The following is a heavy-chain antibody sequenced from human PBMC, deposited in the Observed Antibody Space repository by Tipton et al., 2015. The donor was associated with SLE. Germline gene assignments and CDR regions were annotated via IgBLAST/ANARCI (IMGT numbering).Heavy chain of an antibody. Sequence: SLRLSCEASGFTFSSFEMNWVRQAPGKGLEWVAAMWYDGSNKYNGDFVKGRFTVSRDNSKNTLSLQMNSLRVEDTALYYCAKDSLGYSSDLWGQGTMVTVSS. CDR3: AKDSLGYSSDL. V-gene: IGHV3-33*06. J-gene: IGHJ3*01. CDR2: MWYDGSNK. CDR1: GFTFSSFE. D-gene: IGHD5-18*01.